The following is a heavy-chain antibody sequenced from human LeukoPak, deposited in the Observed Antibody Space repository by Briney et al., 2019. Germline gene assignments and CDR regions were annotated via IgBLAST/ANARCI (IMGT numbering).Heavy chain of an antibody. CDR3: AREIGRDGYNRSFDY. Sequence: SETLSLTCTVSGGSIINYYWSWVRQPAGKGLEWIGGMYTSGSANYSPSLKGRVTMSVDASKNQFSLNLSSVTAADTAVYYCAREIGRDGYNRSFDYWGQGTLVTVSS. CDR1: GGSIINYY. J-gene: IGHJ4*02. D-gene: IGHD5-24*01. V-gene: IGHV4-4*07. CDR2: MYTSGSA.